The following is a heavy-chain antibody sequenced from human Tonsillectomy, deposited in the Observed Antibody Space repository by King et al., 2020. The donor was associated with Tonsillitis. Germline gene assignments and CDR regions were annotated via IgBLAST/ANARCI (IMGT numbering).Heavy chain of an antibody. CDR1: GGTFSTYS. CDR2: IIPILGTT. V-gene: IGHV1-69*01. Sequence: VQLVESGAEVKKPGSSVKVSCKASGGTFSTYSITWVRQAPGQGLEWMGGIIPILGTTNYAQKFQGRVPITADGSTNTAYMELSSLRSEDTAVYFCARSLGRNYYYYMDVWGKGTTVTVSS. CDR3: ARSLGRNYYYYMDV. J-gene: IGHJ6*03. D-gene: IGHD3-16*01.